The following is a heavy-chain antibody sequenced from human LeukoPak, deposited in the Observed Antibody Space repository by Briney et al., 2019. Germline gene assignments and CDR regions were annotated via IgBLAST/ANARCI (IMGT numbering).Heavy chain of an antibody. J-gene: IGHJ4*02. D-gene: IGHD7-27*01. CDR1: TDFNTASY. CDR3: ATNTGTVFDY. Sequence: SENLSRNCTVSTDFNTASYWSWHRQPPGKGLVWIGYAYYSGSTEYNPSLRSRGTISLEMAKPQFSLNVTSVTAADTAVYYCATNTGTVFDYWGQGALVTVSS. CDR2: AYYSGST. V-gene: IGHV4-59*01.